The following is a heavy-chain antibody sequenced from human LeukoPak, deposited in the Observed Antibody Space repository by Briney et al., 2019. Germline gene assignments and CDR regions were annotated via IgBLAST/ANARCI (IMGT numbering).Heavy chain of an antibody. V-gene: IGHV3-23*01. CDR3: ARDAPPPDY. J-gene: IGHJ4*02. Sequence: PGGSLRLSCAASGFIFSSHAMNWVRQAPGKGLEWVSVISGSGDSIYYADSVKGRLTISRDNAKNSLYLQMNSLRAEDTAVYYCARDAPPPDYWGQGTLVTVSS. CDR2: ISGSGDSI. CDR1: GFIFSSHA.